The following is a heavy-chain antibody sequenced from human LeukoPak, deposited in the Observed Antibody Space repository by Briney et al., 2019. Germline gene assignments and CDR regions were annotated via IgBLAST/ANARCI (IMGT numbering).Heavy chain of an antibody. Sequence: ASVKVSCKASGYTFTSYGISWVRQAPGQGLEWTGWISAYNGNTNYAQKLQGRVTMTTDTSMSTAYMELRSLRSDDTAVYYCARDYTYYYDSSGYQYYFDYWGQGTLVTVSS. CDR1: GYTFTSYG. CDR2: ISAYNGNT. J-gene: IGHJ4*02. CDR3: ARDYTYYYDSSGYQYYFDY. D-gene: IGHD3-22*01. V-gene: IGHV1-18*01.